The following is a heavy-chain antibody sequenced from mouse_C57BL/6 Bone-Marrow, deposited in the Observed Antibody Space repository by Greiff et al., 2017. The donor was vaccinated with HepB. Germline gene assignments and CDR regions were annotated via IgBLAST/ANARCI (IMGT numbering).Heavy chain of an antibody. V-gene: IGHV1-4*01. D-gene: IGHD1-1*02. Sequence: PFSSFHLSFNSSFYTFTSYTMHWVKQRPGQGLEWIGYINPSSGYTKYNQKFKDKATLTADKSSSTAYMQLSSLTSEDSAVYYCARYGGEGFAYWGQGTLVTVSA. CDR2: INPSSGYT. CDR1: FYTFTSYT. J-gene: IGHJ3*01. CDR3: ARYGGEGFAY.